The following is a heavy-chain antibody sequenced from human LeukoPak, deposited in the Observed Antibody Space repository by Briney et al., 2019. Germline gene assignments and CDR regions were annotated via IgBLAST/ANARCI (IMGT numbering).Heavy chain of an antibody. CDR1: GGSISSYY. J-gene: IGHJ3*02. CDR3: ARALAGYYDSSGYYYGNKPYAFDI. CDR2: IYYSGST. D-gene: IGHD3-22*01. V-gene: IGHV4-59*01. Sequence: SETLSLTCTVSGGSISSYYWSWIRQPPGKGLEWIGYIYYSGSTNYNPSLKSRVTISVDTSKNQFSLKLSSVTAADTAVYYCARALAGYYDSSGYYYGNKPYAFDIWGQGTMVTASS.